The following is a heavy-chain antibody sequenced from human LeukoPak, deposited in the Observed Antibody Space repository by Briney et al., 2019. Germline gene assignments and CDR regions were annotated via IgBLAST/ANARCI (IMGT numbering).Heavy chain of an antibody. CDR2: ISWNSGRI. Sequence: GISWNSGRIGYADSVKGRFTISRDNAKNSLYLQMNSLRAEDTALYYCAKDIVSTSSNWFDPWGQGTLVTVSS. J-gene: IGHJ5*02. CDR3: AKDIVSTSSNWFDP. D-gene: IGHD2-2*01. V-gene: IGHV3-9*01.